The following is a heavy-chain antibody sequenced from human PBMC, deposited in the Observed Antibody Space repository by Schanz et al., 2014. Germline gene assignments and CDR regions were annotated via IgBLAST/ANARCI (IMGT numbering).Heavy chain of an antibody. CDR3: ARDPNTSAWLPYFDT. CDR2: ISGGGGSA. D-gene: IGHD6-19*01. Sequence: EVQLVESGGGLVQPGGSLRLSCAASGFTFNNYDMNWVRLVPGKGLECVSGISGGGGSAYYADSGKGRFTISRDNSKNTVYLQMNSLRTDDTAMYYCARDPNTSAWLPYFDTWGQGTLVTVSS. J-gene: IGHJ4*02. CDR1: GFTFNNYD. V-gene: IGHV3-23*04.